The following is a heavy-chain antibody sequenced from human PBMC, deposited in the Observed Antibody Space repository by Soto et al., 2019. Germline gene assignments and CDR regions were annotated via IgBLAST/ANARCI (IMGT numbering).Heavy chain of an antibody. Sequence: GGSLRLSCAASGFTFSSYSMNWVRQAPGKGLEWVSSISSSSSYIYYADSVKGRFTISRDNAKNSLYLQMNSLRAEDTAVYYCARDIPYSSGQTRFDYWGQGTLVTVSS. D-gene: IGHD6-19*01. CDR1: GFTFSSYS. J-gene: IGHJ4*02. CDR2: ISSSSSYI. CDR3: ARDIPYSSGQTRFDY. V-gene: IGHV3-21*01.